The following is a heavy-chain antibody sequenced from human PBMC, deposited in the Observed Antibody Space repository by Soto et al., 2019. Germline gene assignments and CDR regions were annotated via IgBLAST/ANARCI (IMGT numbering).Heavy chain of an antibody. J-gene: IGHJ4*02. CDR3: ATEYCSGGSCHWAY. CDR1: GFTFSSYS. CDR2: ISSSSSYI. Sequence: GESLKISCAASGFTFSSYSMNWVRQAPGKGLEWVSSISSSSSYIYYADSVKGRFTISRDNAKNSLYLQMNSLRAEDTAVYYCATEYCSGGSCHWAYWGQGTLVTVSS. D-gene: IGHD2-15*01. V-gene: IGHV3-21*01.